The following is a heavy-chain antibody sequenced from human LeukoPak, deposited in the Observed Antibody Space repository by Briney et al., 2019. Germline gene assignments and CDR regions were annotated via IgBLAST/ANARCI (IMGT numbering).Heavy chain of an antibody. CDR1: GFTFSSYG. CDR2: ISYDGNTK. V-gene: IGHV3-30*18. Sequence: QPGGSLRLSCATSGFTFSSYGMHWVRQAPGKGMEWVAVISYDGNTKYYADSVKGRFTTSRDNSKNTLYLQMDSLRAEDTAVYYCAKAAAGTEYYFEYWGQGTLVTVSS. J-gene: IGHJ4*02. CDR3: AKAAAGTEYYFEY. D-gene: IGHD6-13*01.